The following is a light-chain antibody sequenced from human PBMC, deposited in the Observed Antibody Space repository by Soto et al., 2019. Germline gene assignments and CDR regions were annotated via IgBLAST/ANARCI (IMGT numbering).Light chain of an antibody. Sequence: SVLAQPPSVSESPGQSVTISCTGTSSDVGGYNYVSWYQQHPGKAPKLMIYEVSKRPSGVPDRFSGSKSGDTASLTVSGLQAEDEADYYCSSYAGSNNYVFGTGTKATVL. CDR2: EVS. V-gene: IGLV2-8*01. J-gene: IGLJ1*01. CDR1: SSDVGGYNY. CDR3: SSYAGSNNYV.